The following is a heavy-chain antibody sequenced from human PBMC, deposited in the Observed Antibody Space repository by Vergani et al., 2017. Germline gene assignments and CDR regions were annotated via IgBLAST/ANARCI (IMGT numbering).Heavy chain of an antibody. D-gene: IGHD2/OR15-2a*01. V-gene: IGHV1-18*01. Sequence: QVQLVQSGAELKKPGASVSVSCKGSSHTFQTYGISWVRQAPGKGLERMAWIRPYTGHTITAQKFQDRVTMTADTSTNTAYMELMSLRSDDTALYLCSRVSPSTSEVTPTSFVVWGQGTMVTVSS. J-gene: IGHJ3*01. CDR1: SHTFQTYG. CDR2: IRPYTGHT. CDR3: SRVSPSTSEVTPTSFVV.